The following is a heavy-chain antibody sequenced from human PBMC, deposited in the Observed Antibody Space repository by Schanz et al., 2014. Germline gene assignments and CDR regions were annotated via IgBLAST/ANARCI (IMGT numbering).Heavy chain of an antibody. V-gene: IGHV3-23*01. CDR1: GFTFSSYA. CDR3: AKSYDTSGYSGFDY. D-gene: IGHD3-22*01. Sequence: EVQLLESGGGLVQPGGSLRLSCAASGFTFSSYAMSWVRQAPGKGLEWVSAISDSGDLTYYADSVKGRFTISRDNAKNSLYLQMNSLRTEDTAVYFCAKSYDTSGYSGFDYWGQGTLVTVSS. CDR2: ISDSGDLT. J-gene: IGHJ4*02.